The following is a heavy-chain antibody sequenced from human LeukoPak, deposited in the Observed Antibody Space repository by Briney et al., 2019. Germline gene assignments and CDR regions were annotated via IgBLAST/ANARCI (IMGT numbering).Heavy chain of an antibody. CDR3: ARHLATSGSYPLDY. J-gene: IGHJ4*02. V-gene: IGHV3-23*01. D-gene: IGHD2-2*02. CDR2: ISGSGGST. CDR1: GFTFSSYA. Sequence: GGSLRLSCAASGFTFSSYAMSWVRQAPGKGLEWVSAISGSGGSTYYADSVKGRFIISRDNSRNTMYLYLQMNSLRAEDTAVYYCARHLATSGSYPLDYWGQGTPVTVSS.